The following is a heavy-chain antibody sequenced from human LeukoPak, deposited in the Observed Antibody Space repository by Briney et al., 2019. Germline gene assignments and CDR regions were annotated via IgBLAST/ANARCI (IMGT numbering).Heavy chain of an antibody. CDR3: ARSEGGSENY. CDR1: GFSFTTYS. D-gene: IGHD1-26*01. Sequence: GGSLRLSCRASGFSFTTYSMNWVRQAPGRGLEWVSSISSTGSYIFYADSVKGRFTISRDDAKNSVYLQMNTLRAEDTGIYYCARSEGGSENYWGQGILVAVSS. CDR2: ISSTGSYI. V-gene: IGHV3-21*01. J-gene: IGHJ4*02.